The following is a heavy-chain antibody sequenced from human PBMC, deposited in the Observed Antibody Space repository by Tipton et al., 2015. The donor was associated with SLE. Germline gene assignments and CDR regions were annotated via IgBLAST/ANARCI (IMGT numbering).Heavy chain of an antibody. J-gene: IGHJ4*02. CDR3: AREGGSYTAFDY. D-gene: IGHD1-26*01. CDR2: IYNGGRT. V-gene: IGHV4-59*01. CDR1: GGSISNYY. Sequence: TLSLTCTVSGGSISNYYWSWVRQPPGKGLEWIGFIYNGGRTRYNPSLESRVTMSVDTSKNQFSLTLRSVTAADTAVYYCAREGGSYTAFDYWGQGTLVTVSS.